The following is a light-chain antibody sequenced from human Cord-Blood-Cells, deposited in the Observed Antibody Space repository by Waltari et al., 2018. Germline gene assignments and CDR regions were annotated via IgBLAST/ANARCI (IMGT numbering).Light chain of an antibody. V-gene: IGLV6-57*03. CDR3: QSYDSSNVV. J-gene: IGLJ2*01. Sequence: NFMLTQPHSVSESPGKTVTIPCTRSSGSIASNSVQWYQQRPGSAPTTVIYEDNQTPSGVPDRFSGSIDSSSNSASLTISGLKTEDEADYYCQSYDSSNVVFGGGTKLTVL. CDR2: EDN. CDR1: SGSIASNS.